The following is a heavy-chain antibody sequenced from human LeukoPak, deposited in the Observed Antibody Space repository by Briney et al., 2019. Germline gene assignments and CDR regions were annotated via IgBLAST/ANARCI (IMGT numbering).Heavy chain of an antibody. CDR2: ISWDGGST. Sequence: PGGSLRLSCAASGFTFDDYTMHWVRQAPGKGLEWVSLISWDGGSTYYADSVKGRFTISRDNSKNSLYLQMNSLRTEDTALYYCANLMDTPSDYWGQGTLVTVSS. CDR3: ANLMDTPSDY. CDR1: GFTFDDYT. J-gene: IGHJ4*02. V-gene: IGHV3-43*01. D-gene: IGHD5-18*01.